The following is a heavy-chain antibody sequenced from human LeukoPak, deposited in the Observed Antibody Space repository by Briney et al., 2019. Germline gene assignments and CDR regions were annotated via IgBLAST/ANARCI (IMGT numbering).Heavy chain of an antibody. J-gene: IGHJ6*03. Sequence: SETLSLTCTVSGGSISSGSYYWSWIRQPAGKGLEWIGRIYSSGSTNYNPSLKSRVTISVDTSKNQFSLRLSSVTAADTAVYYCARGVREKNRGFQLYYYYYYMDVWGKGTTVAISS. D-gene: IGHD3-10*01. CDR2: IYSSGST. CDR1: GGSISSGSYY. CDR3: ARGVREKNRGFQLYYYYYYMDV. V-gene: IGHV4-61*10.